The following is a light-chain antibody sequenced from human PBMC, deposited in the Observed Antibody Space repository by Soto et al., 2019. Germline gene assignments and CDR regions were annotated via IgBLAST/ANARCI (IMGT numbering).Light chain of an antibody. Sequence: ETVLTQSPATLSLSPGERATLSCRASQSAGKYLAWYQQRPGQAPRLLIYDTSVRATGVSARFSGSGSGTDFTLTISSLEPEDFGVYYCQHRSSWPLTFGGGTKVEIK. CDR3: QHRSSWPLT. CDR2: DTS. CDR1: QSAGKY. V-gene: IGKV3-11*01. J-gene: IGKJ4*01.